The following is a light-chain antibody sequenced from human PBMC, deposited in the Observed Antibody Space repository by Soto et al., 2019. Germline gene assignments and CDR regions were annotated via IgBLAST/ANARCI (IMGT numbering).Light chain of an antibody. V-gene: IGKV3-20*01. CDR2: GAS. Sequence: EIVLTQSPGTLSLSPGERATLSCRASQSVSSSYLAWYQQKPGQAPRLLIYGASSSAPGIPDRFSGSGSGTDFTLTISRLEPEDFAVYYCHQYGSSPYTFGQGTKLEIK. CDR1: QSVSSSY. CDR3: HQYGSSPYT. J-gene: IGKJ2*01.